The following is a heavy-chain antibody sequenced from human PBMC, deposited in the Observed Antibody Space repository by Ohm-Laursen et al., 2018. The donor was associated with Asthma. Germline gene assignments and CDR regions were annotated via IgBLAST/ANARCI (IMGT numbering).Heavy chain of an antibody. V-gene: IGHV4-34*01. CDR2: INHSGST. J-gene: IGHJ4*02. D-gene: IGHD3-22*01. Sequence: PSQTLSLTCSVYGGSFSGYYWSWIRQPPGKGLEWIGEINHSGSTNYNPSLKSRVTMSVDTSKNHFSLKLSSVTAADTAVYYCARALDYYDSSGYRHYYFDYWGQGTLVTVSS. CDR3: ARALDYYDSSGYRHYYFDY. CDR1: GGSFSGYY.